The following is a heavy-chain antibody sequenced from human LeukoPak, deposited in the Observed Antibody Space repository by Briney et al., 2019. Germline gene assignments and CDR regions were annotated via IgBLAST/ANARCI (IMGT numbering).Heavy chain of an antibody. CDR3: ARDGGSYWFAFDI. J-gene: IGHJ3*02. CDR1: GGSISSYY. V-gene: IGHV4-59*01. Sequence: PSETLSLTCTVSGGSISSYYWSWIRQPPGKGLEWIGYIYYSGSTNYNPSLKSRVTISVDTSKNQFSLKLSSVTAADTAVYYCARDGGSYWFAFDIWGQGTMVTVSS. CDR2: IYYSGST. D-gene: IGHD1-26*01.